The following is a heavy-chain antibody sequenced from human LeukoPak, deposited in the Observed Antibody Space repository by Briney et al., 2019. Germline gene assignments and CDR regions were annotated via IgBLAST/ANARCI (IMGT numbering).Heavy chain of an antibody. V-gene: IGHV1-18*01. D-gene: IGHD4-17*01. CDR1: GYTFTSYG. J-gene: IGHJ4*02. CDR2: ISAYNGNT. CDR3: TRAGTYAYGDYYFDY. Sequence: ASVKVSCKASGYTFTSYGISWVRQPPGQGLEWMGWISAYNGNTNYAQKLQGRVTMTTDTSTSTAIMELRSLSSDDTAVYYCTRAGTYAYGDYYFDYWGQGTLVTVSS.